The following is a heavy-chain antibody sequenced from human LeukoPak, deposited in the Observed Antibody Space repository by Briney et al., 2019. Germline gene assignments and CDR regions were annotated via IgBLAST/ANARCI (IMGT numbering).Heavy chain of an antibody. J-gene: IGHJ5*02. V-gene: IGHV4-34*01. CDR1: GGSFCGYY. CDR2: INHSGST. CDR3: ARLIAAAGRPGNWFDP. D-gene: IGHD6-13*01. Sequence: SETLSLTCAVYGGSFCGYYWSWIRQPPGKGLEWIGEINHSGSTNYNPSLKSRVTISVDTSKNQFSLKLSSVTAADTAVYCCARLIAAAGRPGNWFDPWGQGTLVTVSS.